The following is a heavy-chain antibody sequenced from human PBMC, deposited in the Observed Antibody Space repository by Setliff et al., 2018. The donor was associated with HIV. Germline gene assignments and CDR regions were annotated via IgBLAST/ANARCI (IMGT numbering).Heavy chain of an antibody. V-gene: IGHV4-59*01. J-gene: IGHJ3*01. D-gene: IGHD4-17*01. Sequence: KTSETLSLTCTVSGGPISTYYWSWIRQPPGKGLEWIGSIYFTGSSDNNPSLKSRVTLSVDTSKHQFSLKLSSVTAADTAVYYCARVQMAYAAFDVWGQGTMVTVSS. CDR2: IYFTGSS. CDR3: ARVQMAYAAFDV. CDR1: GGPISTYY.